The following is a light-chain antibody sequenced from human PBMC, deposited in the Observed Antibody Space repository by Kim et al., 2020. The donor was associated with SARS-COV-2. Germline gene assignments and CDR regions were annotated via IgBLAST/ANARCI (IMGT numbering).Light chain of an antibody. CDR2: YDS. CDR1: NIGSKS. V-gene: IGLV3-21*04. J-gene: IGLJ2*01. Sequence: SYELTQSPSVSVAPGKTARITCGGNNIGSKSVHWYQQKPGQAPVLVIYYDSDRPSGIPERFSGSNSGNTATLTISRVEAGDEADYYCQVWDSSSYHPVFGGGTQLTVL. CDR3: QVWDSSSYHPV.